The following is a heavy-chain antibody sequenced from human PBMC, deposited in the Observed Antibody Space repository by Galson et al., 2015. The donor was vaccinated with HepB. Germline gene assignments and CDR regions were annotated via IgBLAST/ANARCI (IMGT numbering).Heavy chain of an antibody. J-gene: IGHJ4*02. CDR2: IRYDGGNK. CDR1: GLTFSSYG. D-gene: IGHD2-15*01. V-gene: IGHV3-30*02. CDR3: GTKRLGYCSGGSCLGPNYFDY. Sequence: SLSLSCAASGLTFSSYGMHWVRQAPGKGLEWIAFIRYDGGNKYYADSVKGRFIISRDNSKNTLHLQINSPRPEDTAVYYCGTKRLGYCSGGSCLGPNYFDYWGQGTLVTVSS.